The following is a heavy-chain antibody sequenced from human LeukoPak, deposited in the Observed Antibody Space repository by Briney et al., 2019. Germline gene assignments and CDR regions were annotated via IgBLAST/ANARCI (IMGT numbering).Heavy chain of an antibody. V-gene: IGHV3-74*01. J-gene: IGHJ4*02. Sequence: GGSLRLSCAASRFSFSSYWMHWVRQAPGKGLVWVSRINSDESITTYADSVKGRFTISRHNAKNTLYLQMNSLRAEDTAVYYCAGGGTVTNFDYWGQGTLVTVSS. CDR3: AGGGTVTNFDY. CDR2: INSDESIT. CDR1: RFSFSSYW. D-gene: IGHD4-17*01.